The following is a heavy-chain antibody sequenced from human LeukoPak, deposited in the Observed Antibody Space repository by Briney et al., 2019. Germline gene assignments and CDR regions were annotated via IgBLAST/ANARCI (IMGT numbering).Heavy chain of an antibody. CDR2: IYSGGST. CDR1: GFIVSSNY. D-gene: IGHD3-16*02. J-gene: IGHJ4*02. V-gene: IGHV3-53*01. CDR3: AKDSKYYDYVWGSYRWYYFDY. Sequence: GGSLRLSCAASGFIVSSNYMSWVRQAPGKGLDWVSVIYSGGSTYYADSVKGRFTISRDNSKNTLYLQMNSLRAEDTAVYYCAKDSKYYDYVWGSYRWYYFDYWGQGTLVTVSS.